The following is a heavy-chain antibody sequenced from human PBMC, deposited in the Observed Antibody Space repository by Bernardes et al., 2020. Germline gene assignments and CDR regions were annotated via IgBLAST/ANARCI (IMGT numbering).Heavy chain of an antibody. Sequence: SVKVSCKASGGTFSSYAISWVRQAPGQGLEWMGGIIPIFGTANYAQKFQGRVTITADKSTSTAYMELSSLRSEDTAVYYCAREGSYYDSSGRPLYYFDYWGQGTLVTVSS. J-gene: IGHJ4*02. CDR2: IIPIFGTA. CDR3: AREGSYYDSSGRPLYYFDY. V-gene: IGHV1-69*06. D-gene: IGHD3-22*01. CDR1: GGTFSSYA.